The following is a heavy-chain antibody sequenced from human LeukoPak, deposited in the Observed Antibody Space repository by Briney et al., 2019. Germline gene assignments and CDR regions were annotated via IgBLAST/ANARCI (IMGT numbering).Heavy chain of an antibody. CDR2: ISSSSSYI. V-gene: IGHV3-21*01. CDR1: GFTFSSYS. CDR3: ASNGYSSGWYYR. Sequence: PGGSLRLSCAASGFTFSSYSMNWVRQAPGKGGEWVSSISSSSSYIYYADSVKGRFTISRDNAKNSLYLQMNSLRAEDTAVYYCASNGYSSGWYYRWGQGTLVTVSS. D-gene: IGHD6-19*01. J-gene: IGHJ4*02.